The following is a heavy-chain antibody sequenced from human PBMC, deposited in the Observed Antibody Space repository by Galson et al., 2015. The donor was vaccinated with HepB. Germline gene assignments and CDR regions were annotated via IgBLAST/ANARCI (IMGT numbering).Heavy chain of an antibody. D-gene: IGHD5-24*01. V-gene: IGHV3-23*01. Sequence: SLRLSCAVSGFTFSRYGMSWVRQAPGKGLEWVSGTSGTGGSTYYADSVKGRFTVSRDKSKNTLYLQMNSLRADDTAVYYCAIADEMGSLFLGYDAFDIRGQGTMVT. CDR3: AIADEMGSLFLGYDAFDI. CDR1: GFTFSRYG. CDR2: TSGTGGST. J-gene: IGHJ3*02.